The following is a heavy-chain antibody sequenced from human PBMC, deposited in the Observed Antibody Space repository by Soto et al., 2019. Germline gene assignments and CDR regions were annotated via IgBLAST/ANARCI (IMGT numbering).Heavy chain of an antibody. CDR3: AKGSPDSRCDHFFFDY. D-gene: IGHD3-22*01. V-gene: IGHV3-23*01. Sequence: EVQLLESGGGLVQPGGSLRLSCAASGFTFSNYGMSWVRQAPGKGLEWVSAISGSGADTNYADSVKGRFTISRDNSKITLFLQMNSLRAEDTAVYYCAKGSPDSRCDHFFFDYWGQGTLVTVSS. J-gene: IGHJ4*02. CDR1: GFTFSNYG. CDR2: ISGSGADT.